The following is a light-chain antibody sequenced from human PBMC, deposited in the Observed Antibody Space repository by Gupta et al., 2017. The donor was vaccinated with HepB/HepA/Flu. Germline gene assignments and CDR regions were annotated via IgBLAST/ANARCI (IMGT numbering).Light chain of an antibody. CDR2: STH. V-gene: IGLV7-43*01. J-gene: IGLJ1*01. CDR3: LLYYGNTLV. CDR1: TGTVTSGYY. Sequence: QTVVTQEPSLTVSPGGTVTLTCASSTGTVTSGYYPNWFQQKPGQAPRALIYSTHNKHSWTPARFSGSLLGGKAALTLSGVQPEDEAEYYCLLYYGNTLVFGTGTKVTVL.